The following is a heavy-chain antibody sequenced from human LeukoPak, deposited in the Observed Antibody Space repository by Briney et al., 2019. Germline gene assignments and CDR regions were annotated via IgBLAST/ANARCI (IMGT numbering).Heavy chain of an antibody. CDR1: GFTFSSYS. Sequence: GGSLRLSCAASGFTFSSYSMNWVRKAPGKGLEWVSSISSSSSYIYYADSVKGRFTISRDNAKDSLYLQMNSRRAEDTAGYYCARDVYSSGWTFDYWGQGTLVTVSS. J-gene: IGHJ4*02. CDR2: ISSSSSYI. V-gene: IGHV3-21*01. D-gene: IGHD6-19*01. CDR3: ARDVYSSGWTFDY.